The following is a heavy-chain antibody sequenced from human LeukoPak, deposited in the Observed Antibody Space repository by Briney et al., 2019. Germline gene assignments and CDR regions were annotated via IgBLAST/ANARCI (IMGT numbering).Heavy chain of an antibody. J-gene: IGHJ4*02. Sequence: PGGALRLSCAASGFIFSDHYMDWLRQVPGKGLEWVGRGRNRANGETTEYAASVRGRFTISRDDSRNLVYLQMNSLRSEDTAVYYCARSSSNGNHVFDYWGQGTTVTVSS. CDR2: GRNRANGETT. V-gene: IGHV3-72*01. CDR1: GFIFSDHY. CDR3: ARSSSNGNHVFDY. D-gene: IGHD6-13*01.